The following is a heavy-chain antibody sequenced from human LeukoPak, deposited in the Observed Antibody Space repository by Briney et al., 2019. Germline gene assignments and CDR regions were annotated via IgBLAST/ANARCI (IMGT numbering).Heavy chain of an antibody. D-gene: IGHD2-15*01. V-gene: IGHV3-21*01. CDR1: GFTFSSYS. J-gene: IGHJ4*02. Sequence: PGGSLRLSCAASGFTFSSYSMNWVRQAPGKGLEWVSSISSSSSYIYYADSVKGRFTISRDNAKNSLYLQMNSLRAEDTAVCYCARDAVVATDYWGQGTLVTVSS. CDR3: ARDAVVATDY. CDR2: ISSSSSYI.